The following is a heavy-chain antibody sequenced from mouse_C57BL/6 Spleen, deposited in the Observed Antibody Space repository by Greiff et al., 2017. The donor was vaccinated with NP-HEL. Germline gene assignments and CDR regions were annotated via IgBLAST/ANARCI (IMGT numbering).Heavy chain of an antibody. V-gene: IGHV1-80*01. CDR3: ASGTTVVATGYYAMDY. CDR2: IYPGDGDT. J-gene: IGHJ4*01. CDR1: GYAFSSYW. Sequence: QVQLQQSGAELVKPGASVKISCKASGYAFSSYWMNWVKQRPGKGLEWIGQIYPGDGDTNYNGKFKGKATLTADKSSSTAYMQLSSLTSEDSAVYFCASGTTVVATGYYAMDYWGQGTSVTVSS. D-gene: IGHD1-1*01.